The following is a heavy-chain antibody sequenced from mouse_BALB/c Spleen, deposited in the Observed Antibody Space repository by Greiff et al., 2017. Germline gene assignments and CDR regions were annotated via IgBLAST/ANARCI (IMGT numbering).Heavy chain of an antibody. CDR2: IYPGNVNT. J-gene: IGHJ1*01. V-gene: IGHV1S56*01. CDR3: ANGNWYFDV. Sequence: QVQLQQSGPELVKPGASVRISCKASGYTFTSYYIHWVKQRPGQGLEWIGWIYPGNVNTKYNEKFKGKATLTADKSSSTAYMQLSSLTSEDSAVYFCANGNWYFDVWGAGTTVTVSS. CDR1: GYTFTSYY.